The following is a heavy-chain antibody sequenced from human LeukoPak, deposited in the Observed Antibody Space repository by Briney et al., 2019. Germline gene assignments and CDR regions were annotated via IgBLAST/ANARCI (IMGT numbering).Heavy chain of an antibody. CDR2: IYSGGST. V-gene: IGHV3-66*01. CDR1: GFTASSNY. CDR3: AREGGDLLGETAPRDYYYYGMDV. D-gene: IGHD5-18*01. J-gene: IGHJ6*02. Sequence: GGSLRLSCAASGFTASSNYTSWVRQAPGKGLEWVSVIYSGGSTYYADSVKGRFTISRDNSKNTLYLQMNSLRAEDTAVYYCAREGGDLLGETAPRDYYYYGMDVWGQGTTVTVSS.